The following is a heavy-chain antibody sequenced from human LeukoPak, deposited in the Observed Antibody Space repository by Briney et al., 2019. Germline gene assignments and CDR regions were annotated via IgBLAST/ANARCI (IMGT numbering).Heavy chain of an antibody. J-gene: IGHJ4*02. CDR3: AREGGGSSWYGGLFDY. CDR1: GGSISSSNW. Sequence: SETLSLTCAVSGGSISSSNWWSWVRPPPGKGLEWIGEIYHSGSTNYNPSLKSRVTISVDKSKNQFSLKLSSVTAADTAVYYCAREGGGSSWYGGLFDYWGQGTLVTVSS. D-gene: IGHD6-13*01. V-gene: IGHV4-4*02. CDR2: IYHSGST.